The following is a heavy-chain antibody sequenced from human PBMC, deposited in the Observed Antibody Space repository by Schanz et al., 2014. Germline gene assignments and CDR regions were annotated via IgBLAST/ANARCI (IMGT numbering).Heavy chain of an antibody. J-gene: IGHJ3*02. Sequence: QVQVVQSGAELQKPGASVKVSCKASGYTFSSHGIHWLRQAPGQSLEWMGWINTANGNAKYSANCQARVTITRDTSATTAYMELTNLRSEDTAVYYCARDLPYCDGGKCYSGGFDIWGQGTLVTISS. CDR1: GYTFSSHG. V-gene: IGHV1-3*04. CDR2: INTANGNA. CDR3: ARDLPYCDGGKCYSGGFDI. D-gene: IGHD2-21*01.